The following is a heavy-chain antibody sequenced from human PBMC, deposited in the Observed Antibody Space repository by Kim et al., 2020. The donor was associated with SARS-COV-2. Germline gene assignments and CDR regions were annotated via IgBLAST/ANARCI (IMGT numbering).Heavy chain of an antibody. CDR1: GGSFSGYY. CDR3: ARGRHTLAMRPPFDY. Sequence: SETLSLTCAVYGGSFSGYYWSWIRQPPGKGLEWIGEINHSGSTNYNPSLKSRVTISVDTSKNQFSLKLSSVTAADTAVYYCARGRHTLAMRPPFDYWGQGTLVTVSS. CDR2: INHSGST. V-gene: IGHV4-34*01. J-gene: IGHJ4*02.